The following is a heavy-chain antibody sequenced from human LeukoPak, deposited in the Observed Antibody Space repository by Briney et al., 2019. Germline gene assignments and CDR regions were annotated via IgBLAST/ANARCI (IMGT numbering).Heavy chain of an antibody. CDR2: IYPRDGST. CDR1: GYSFTSNY. V-gene: IGHV1-46*01. Sequence: ASVKVSCKASGYSFTSNYIHWVRQAPGQGLEWMGMIYPRDGSTSYAQKFQGRVTVTRDTSTSTAHMELSGLRSEDTAVYYCARDQEAFDYWGQGTLVTVSS. J-gene: IGHJ4*02. CDR3: ARDQEAFDY.